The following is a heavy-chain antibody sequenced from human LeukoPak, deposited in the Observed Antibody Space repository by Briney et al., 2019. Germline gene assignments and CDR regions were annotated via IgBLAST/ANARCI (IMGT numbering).Heavy chain of an antibody. Sequence: SETLSLTCTVSGGSISSSSYYWGWIRQPPGKGLEWIGEINHSGSTNYNPSLKSRVTISVDTSKNQFSLKLSSVTAAGTAVYYCAREEDYWGQGTLVTVSS. CDR2: INHSGST. J-gene: IGHJ4*02. CDR1: GGSISSSSYY. V-gene: IGHV4-39*07. CDR3: AREEDY.